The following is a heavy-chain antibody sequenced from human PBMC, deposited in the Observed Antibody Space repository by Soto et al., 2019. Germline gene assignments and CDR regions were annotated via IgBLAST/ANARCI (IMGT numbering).Heavy chain of an antibody. D-gene: IGHD3-22*01. J-gene: IGHJ6*02. Sequence: SGPTLVNPTQTLTLTCTFSGFSLSTSGMCVSWIRQPPGKALEWLALIDWDDDKYYSTSLKTRLTISKDTSKNQVVLTMTNMDPVDTATYYCARIPYYDSSGYNYYGMDVWGQGTTVTVSS. V-gene: IGHV2-70*01. CDR2: IDWDDDK. CDR1: GFSLSTSGMC. CDR3: ARIPYYDSSGYNYYGMDV.